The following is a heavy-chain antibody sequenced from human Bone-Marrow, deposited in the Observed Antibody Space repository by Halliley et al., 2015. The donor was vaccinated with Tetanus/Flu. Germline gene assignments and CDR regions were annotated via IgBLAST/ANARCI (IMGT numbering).Heavy chain of an antibody. CDR1: GFIFSIHH. CDR2: SRKKANSYTT. V-gene: IGHV3-72*01. CDR3: ASVYGDYGLGDF. J-gene: IGHJ4*02. Sequence: SGFIFSIHHMDWVRQAPGKGLEWVGLSRKKANSYTTEYAASVKGRFTISRDESKNSLYLEMNSLKSEDTAVYYCASVYGDYGLGDFWGQGTLVTVSS. D-gene: IGHD4-17*01.